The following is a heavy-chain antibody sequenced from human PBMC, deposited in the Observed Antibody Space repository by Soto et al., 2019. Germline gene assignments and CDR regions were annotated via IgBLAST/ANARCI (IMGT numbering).Heavy chain of an antibody. D-gene: IGHD4-17*01. CDR1: GGTFSSYT. J-gene: IGHJ6*04. Sequence: SVKVSCKASGGTFSSYTISWVRQAPGQGLEWMGRIIPILGIANYAQKFQGRVTITADKSTSTAYMELSSLRSEDTAVYYCSGGNDYGDYGMDVWGKGTTVTVSS. CDR3: SGGNDYGDYGMDV. V-gene: IGHV1-69*02. CDR2: IIPILGIA.